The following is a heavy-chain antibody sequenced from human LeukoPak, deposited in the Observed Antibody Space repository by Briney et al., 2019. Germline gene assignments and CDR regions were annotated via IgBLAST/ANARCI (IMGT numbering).Heavy chain of an antibody. J-gene: IGHJ3*02. CDR3: ARVAPTFGGAPHAFDI. D-gene: IGHD3-16*01. Sequence: PSETLSLTCTVSGGSISSGDYYWSWIRQPPGKGLEWIGYIYYSGSTYYNPSLKSRVTISVDTSKNQFSLKLSSVTAADTAVYYCARVAPTFGGAPHAFDIWGQGTMVTVSS. CDR2: IYYSGST. CDR1: GGSISSGDYY. V-gene: IGHV4-30-4*01.